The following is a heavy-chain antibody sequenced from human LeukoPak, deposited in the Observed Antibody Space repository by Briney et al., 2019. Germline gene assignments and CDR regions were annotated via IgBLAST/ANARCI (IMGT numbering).Heavy chain of an antibody. CDR1: GFTFSNSA. CDR2: LSGSGITT. V-gene: IGHV3-23*01. J-gene: IGHJ5*02. CDR3: AKDGPYAGSGSYYNGGWFDP. Sequence: GGSLRLSCAASGFTFSNSAMSWVRQAPGKGLEWVSTLSGSGITTYYADSVKGRFTISRDNSKNTLYLQMNSLRAEDTAVYYCAKDGPYAGSGSYYNGGWFDPWGQGTLVTVSS. D-gene: IGHD3-10*01.